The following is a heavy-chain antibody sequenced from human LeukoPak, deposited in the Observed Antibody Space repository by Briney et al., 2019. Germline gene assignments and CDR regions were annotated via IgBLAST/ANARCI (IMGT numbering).Heavy chain of an antibody. CDR2: INNRGGGT. CDR3: AREGAGDSGRYHSYFDL. D-gene: IGHD1-20*01. Sequence: GGSLRLSCADSGFNFSSFAMSWVRQAPGKGLEWVSRINNRGGGTFYADSVQGRFTISRDDSKNTLYLDMNSLRAEDTAVYYCAREGAGDSGRYHSYFDLWGQGVLVTVSS. CDR1: GFNFSSFA. V-gene: IGHV3-23*01. J-gene: IGHJ4*02.